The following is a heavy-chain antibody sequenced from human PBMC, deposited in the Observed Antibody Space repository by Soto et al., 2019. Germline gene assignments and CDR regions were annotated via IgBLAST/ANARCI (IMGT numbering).Heavy chain of an antibody. V-gene: IGHV4-61*08. CDR2: IYYSGST. J-gene: IGHJ4*02. CDR3: ASGRDDFLFDY. D-gene: IGHD2-15*01. Sequence: PSETLSLTCTVSGGSISSGDYYWSWIRQPPGKGLEWIGYIYYSGSTNYNPSLKSRVTISVDTSKNQFSLKLSSVTAADTAVYYCASGRDDFLFDYWGQGTLVTVSS. CDR1: GGSISSGDYY.